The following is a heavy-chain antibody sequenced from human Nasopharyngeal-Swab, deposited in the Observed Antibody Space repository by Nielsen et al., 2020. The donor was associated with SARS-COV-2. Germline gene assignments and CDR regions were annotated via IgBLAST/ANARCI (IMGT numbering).Heavy chain of an antibody. Sequence: SVKVSCKASGYSFTYRYLHWVRQAPRQALEWMGWITPFNGNTNQEQKFQDRVTITRDTSASTAYMELSSLRSEDTAVYYCARYYREGSGYFYYGMDVWGQGTTVTVSS. CDR3: ARYYREGSGYFYYGMDV. D-gene: IGHD3-22*01. CDR2: ITPFNGNT. CDR1: GYSFTYRY. V-gene: IGHV1-45*03. J-gene: IGHJ6*02.